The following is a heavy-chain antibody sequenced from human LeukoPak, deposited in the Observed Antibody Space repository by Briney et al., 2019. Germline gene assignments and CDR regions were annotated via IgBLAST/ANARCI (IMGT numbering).Heavy chain of an antibody. V-gene: IGHV3-7*01. Sequence: PGGSLRLSCAASGFTFSSYWMSWVRQAPGKGLEWVANIKKDGSEKYYVDSVKGRFTISRDNAKTSLYLQMNSLRAEDTAVYYCAKDPTRYCSSTSCVAIDYWGQGTLVTVSS. CDR2: IKKDGSEK. CDR3: AKDPTRYCSSTSCVAIDY. CDR1: GFTFSSYW. J-gene: IGHJ4*02. D-gene: IGHD2-2*01.